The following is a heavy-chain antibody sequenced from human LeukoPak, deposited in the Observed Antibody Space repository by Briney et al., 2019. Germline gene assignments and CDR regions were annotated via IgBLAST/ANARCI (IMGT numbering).Heavy chain of an antibody. Sequence: PGGSLRLSCAASGFTFSSYAMHWVRQAPGKGLEWVAVISYDGSNKYYADSVKGRFTISRDNSKNTLYLQMNSLRAEDTAVYYCARAYNYYDSSGYWYFDYWGQGTLVTVSS. V-gene: IGHV3-30*04. CDR2: ISYDGSNK. J-gene: IGHJ4*02. CDR3: ARAYNYYDSSGYWYFDY. CDR1: GFTFSSYA. D-gene: IGHD3-22*01.